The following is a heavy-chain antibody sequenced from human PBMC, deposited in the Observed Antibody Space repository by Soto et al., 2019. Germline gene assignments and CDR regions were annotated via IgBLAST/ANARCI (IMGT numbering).Heavy chain of an antibody. CDR3: ARATYYYDSSGLIRPLDAFDI. D-gene: IGHD3-22*01. Sequence: QVQLQESGPGLVKPSQTLSLTCTVSGGSISSGDYYWSWIRQPPGKGLEWIGYIYYSGGTYYNPSLKSRVTISVDTSKNQFSLKLSSVTAADKAVYYCARATYYYDSSGLIRPLDAFDIWGQGTMVTVSS. CDR1: GGSISSGDYY. V-gene: IGHV4-30-4*01. CDR2: IYYSGGT. J-gene: IGHJ3*02.